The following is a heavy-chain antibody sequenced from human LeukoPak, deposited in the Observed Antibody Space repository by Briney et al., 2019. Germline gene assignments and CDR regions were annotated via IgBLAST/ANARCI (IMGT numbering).Heavy chain of an antibody. D-gene: IGHD6-13*01. CDR3: ARELSSSWYLDSDCYYYYGMDV. Sequence: SVKVSCKASGGTFSSYAISWVRQAPGQGLEWMGRIIPILGIANYAQKFQGRVTITADKSTSTAYMELSSLRSEDTAVYYCARELSSSWYLDSDCYYYYGMDVWGQGTTVTVSS. CDR2: IIPILGIA. CDR1: GGTFSSYA. V-gene: IGHV1-69*04. J-gene: IGHJ6*02.